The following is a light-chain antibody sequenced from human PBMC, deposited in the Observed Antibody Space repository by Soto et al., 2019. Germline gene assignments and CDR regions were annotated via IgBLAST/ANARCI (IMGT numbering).Light chain of an antibody. J-gene: IGLJ1*01. CDR2: DVT. CDR1: YSDVGTFYF. Sequence: QSVLTQPGCVCVSPGQSVTISCTGSYSDVGTFYFVSWYQQYPGKGPKLIIYDVTERPSGVPDRFSGSKSGNTASLNISGLQAEDEADYYCCSYAGSYTYIFGSGTKVTVL. CDR3: CSYAGSYTYI. V-gene: IGLV2-11*01.